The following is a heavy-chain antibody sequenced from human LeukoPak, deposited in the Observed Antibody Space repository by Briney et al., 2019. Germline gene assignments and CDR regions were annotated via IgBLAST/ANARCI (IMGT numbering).Heavy chain of an antibody. Sequence: GGSLRLSCAASGFIFDDYAMHWVRQAPGKGLEWVSGISWNSGSIGYADSAKGRFTISRDNAKNSLYLQMNSLRAEDTAVYYCARHGSITMVRGRLRYYYMDVWGKGTTVTISS. D-gene: IGHD3-10*01. CDR3: ARHGSITMVRGRLRYYYMDV. CDR2: ISWNSGSI. J-gene: IGHJ6*03. V-gene: IGHV3-9*01. CDR1: GFIFDDYA.